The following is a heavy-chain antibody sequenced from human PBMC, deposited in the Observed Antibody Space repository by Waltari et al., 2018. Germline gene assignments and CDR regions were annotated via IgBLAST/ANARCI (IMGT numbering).Heavy chain of an antibody. J-gene: IGHJ6*02. Sequence: EVQMVESGGGLVQPGGSLRLSCAAFGFPFSNFWMDWVRQAPGKGLEWVANINPDGSAKNYVDSVKGRFTIFRDNTKNSLYLQMNSLRAEDTAIYYCSESLNVWGPGTTVTVSS. CDR1: GFPFSNFW. CDR3: SESLNV. CDR2: INPDGSAK. V-gene: IGHV3-7*01.